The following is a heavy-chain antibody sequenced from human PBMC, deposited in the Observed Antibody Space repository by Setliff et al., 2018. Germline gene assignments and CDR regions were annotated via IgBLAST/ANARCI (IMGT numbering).Heavy chain of an antibody. D-gene: IGHD2-15*01. CDR2: ISGYTGNT. V-gene: IGHV1-18*01. CDR1: GYTFTDYG. J-gene: IGHJ4*02. CDR3: ARELRSPYWHIDF. Sequence: ASVKVSCKASGYTFTDYGVTWVRQAPGQGLEWMGWISGYTGNTNYAQKLQGRVSMTTDTSTSTGYLELSRLRSEDTAIYYCARELRSPYWHIDFWGQGTLVTVSS.